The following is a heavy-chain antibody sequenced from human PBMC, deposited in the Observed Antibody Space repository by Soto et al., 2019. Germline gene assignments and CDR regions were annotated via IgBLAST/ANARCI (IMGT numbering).Heavy chain of an antibody. Sequence: QVQLQESGPGLVKPSETLSLTCTVSGGSISSYYWSWIRQPPGKGLAWIGYIYYSGSTNYNPSLKSRVTISVDTSKNQFSLKLSSVTAADTAVYYCARERRPRSYDFWSGYFHYYYGMDVWGQGTTVTVSS. J-gene: IGHJ6*02. CDR2: IYYSGST. CDR1: GGSISSYY. CDR3: ARERRPRSYDFWSGYFHYYYGMDV. D-gene: IGHD3-3*01. V-gene: IGHV4-59*01.